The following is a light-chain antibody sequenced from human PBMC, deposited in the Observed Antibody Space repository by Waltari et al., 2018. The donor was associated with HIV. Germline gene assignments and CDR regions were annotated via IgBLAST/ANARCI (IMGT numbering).Light chain of an antibody. Sequence: QSALTQPASVSGSPGQSNTIPCTVSSSDVTVSSYLSWYQPHAGEAPKLIIYEVTKRPSGISARFSGSSSGNTASLTVSGLQAEDEADYYCSSYPGSSVLFGGGTKLTVL. J-gene: IGLJ2*01. CDR1: SSDVTVSSY. V-gene: IGLV2-14*03. CDR2: EVT. CDR3: SSYPGSSVL.